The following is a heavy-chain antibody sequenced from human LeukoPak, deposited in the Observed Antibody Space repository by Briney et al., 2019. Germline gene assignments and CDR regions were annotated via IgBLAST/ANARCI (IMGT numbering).Heavy chain of an antibody. D-gene: IGHD3-22*01. CDR3: ARAWGGYDTSGPFDY. CDR1: GGTFSTYA. CDR2: IIPMFGTP. V-gene: IGHV1-69*05. Sequence: SVEVSCKASGGTFSTYAISWVRQAPGQGLEWMGGIIPMFGTPNYAQKFRGRVTITTDESTSTAYMGLSSLRSEDTAVYYCARAWGGYDTSGPFDYWGQGTLVTVSS. J-gene: IGHJ4*02.